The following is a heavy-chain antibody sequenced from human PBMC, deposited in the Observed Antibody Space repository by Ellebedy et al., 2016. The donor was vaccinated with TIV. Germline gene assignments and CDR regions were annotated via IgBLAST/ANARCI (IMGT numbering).Heavy chain of an antibody. CDR2: ISWNSGSI. CDR1: GFTFNDYA. CDR3: AKDMNYYGSAMDV. D-gene: IGHD3-10*01. Sequence: SLKISCAVSGFTFNDYAMHWVRQVPGKGLEWVSGISWNSGSIDYADSVKGRFTTSRDNAKNSLYLQMNSLRAEDMALYYCAKDMNYYGSAMDVWGQGTTVTVSS. J-gene: IGHJ6*02. V-gene: IGHV3-9*03.